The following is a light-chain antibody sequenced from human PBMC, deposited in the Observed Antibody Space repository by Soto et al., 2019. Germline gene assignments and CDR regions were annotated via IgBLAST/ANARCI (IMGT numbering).Light chain of an antibody. Sequence: VVMTQSPATLSVSPGERATLACRASQSVNSNLAWYQQKPGQAPRLLIYDVSTRATGIPARFSGSGSGVEFTLTISSLQSEDFAVYYCQQCNNWPPTFGQGTKVEIK. J-gene: IGKJ1*01. CDR2: DVS. V-gene: IGKV3-15*01. CDR1: QSVNSN. CDR3: QQCNNWPPT.